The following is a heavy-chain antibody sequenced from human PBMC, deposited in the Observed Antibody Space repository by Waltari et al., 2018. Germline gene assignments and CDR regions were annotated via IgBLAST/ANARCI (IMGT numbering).Heavy chain of an antibody. CDR3: AILDIVVVVAARFDY. CDR2: IRYDGSNK. CDR1: GFPFSSYG. D-gene: IGHD2-15*01. V-gene: IGHV3-30*02. J-gene: IGHJ4*02. Sequence: QVQLVESGGGVVQPGGSLRLSCAASGFPFSSYGMHWVRQAPGKGLEWVAFIRYDGSNKYYADSVKGRFTISRDNSKNTLYLQMNSLRAEDTAVYYCAILDIVVVVAARFDYWGQGTLVTVSS.